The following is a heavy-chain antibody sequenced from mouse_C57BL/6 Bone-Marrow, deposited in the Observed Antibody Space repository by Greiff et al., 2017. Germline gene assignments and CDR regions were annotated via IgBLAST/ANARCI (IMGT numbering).Heavy chain of an antibody. CDR3: TPLITTVVATFDY. V-gene: IGHV14-4*01. CDR2: IDPENGDT. J-gene: IGHJ2*01. Sequence: EVKLVESGAELVRPGASVKLSCTASGFNIKDDYMHWVKQRPEQGLEWIGWIDPENGDTEYASKFQGKATITADTSSNTAYLQLRILTSEDTAVYYCTPLITTVVATFDYWGQGTTLTVSS. D-gene: IGHD1-1*01. CDR1: GFNIKDDY.